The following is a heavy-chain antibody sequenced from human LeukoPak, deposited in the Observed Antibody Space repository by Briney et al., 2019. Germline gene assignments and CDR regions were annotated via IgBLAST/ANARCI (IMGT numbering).Heavy chain of an antibody. V-gene: IGHV1-69*06. Sequence: SVKVSCKASGGTFSNYAISWVRQAPGQGLEWMGGIIPIFGTANYAQKFQGRVTITADKSTSTAYMELSSLRSEDTAMYYCARDRIAVTGRKYYYYMDVWGKGTTVTVSS. CDR3: ARDRIAVTGRKYYYYMDV. J-gene: IGHJ6*03. CDR1: GGTFSNYA. CDR2: IIPIFGTA. D-gene: IGHD6-19*01.